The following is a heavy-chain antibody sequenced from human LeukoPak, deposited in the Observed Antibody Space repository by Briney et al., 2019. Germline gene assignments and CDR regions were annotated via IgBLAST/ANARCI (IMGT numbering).Heavy chain of an antibody. CDR1: GFTFSGYW. Sequence: GGSLRLSCAASGFTFSGYWMHWVRHAPGKGLVWVSCIKSDGSFTSIADSAKGRFTISRDNAKNTVYLQMNSLRAEDTAVYYCVRDNRSYNSDYWGQGTLVTVSS. CDR2: IKSDGSFT. J-gene: IGHJ4*02. CDR3: VRDNRSYNSDY. D-gene: IGHD1-26*01. V-gene: IGHV3-74*01.